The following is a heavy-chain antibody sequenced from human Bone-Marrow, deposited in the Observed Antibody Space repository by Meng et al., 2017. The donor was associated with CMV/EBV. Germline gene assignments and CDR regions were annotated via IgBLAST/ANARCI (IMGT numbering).Heavy chain of an antibody. CDR2: IFYSGST. D-gene: IGHD3-10*01. Sequence: SETLSLTCSASGGSISSNSHYWGWIRQPPGKGLEWIGSIFYSGSTYYNPSLKSRVTISLDTSKNQFSLELSSMTAADTAVYFCGRSGFYYALDVWAQGTTVTVSS. CDR1: GGSISSNSHY. V-gene: IGHV4-39*07. J-gene: IGHJ6*02. CDR3: GRSGFYYALDV.